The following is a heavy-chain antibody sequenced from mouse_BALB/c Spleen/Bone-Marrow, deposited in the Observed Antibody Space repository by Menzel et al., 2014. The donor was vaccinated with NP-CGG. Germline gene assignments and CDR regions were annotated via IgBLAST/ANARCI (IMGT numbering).Heavy chain of an antibody. D-gene: IGHD2-2*01. J-gene: IGHJ3*01. Sequence: VQLQQSGAELVKPGASVKLSCTASGFNIKDNYMHWVKQRPEQGLEWIGRIDPANGNTKYDPKFQGKATITADTSSNTACLQLSSLTSEDTAVYYCARWLPLAYWGQGTLVTVSA. V-gene: IGHV14-3*02. CDR1: GFNIKDNY. CDR2: IDPANGNT. CDR3: ARWLPLAY.